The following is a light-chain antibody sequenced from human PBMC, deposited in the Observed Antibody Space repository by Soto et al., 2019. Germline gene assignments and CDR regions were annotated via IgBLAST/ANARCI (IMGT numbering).Light chain of an antibody. CDR3: HQHNSYPYT. J-gene: IGKJ2*01. V-gene: IGKV1-17*01. Sequence: DIQMTQSPSSLSASVGDRVTITCRASQGIRNELGWYQQKQGKAPKRLIYDATTFQGGDPSGFSGCGSGTEFTHIISSLQPEDFATYDCHQHNSYPYTFGQGTKVEI. CDR2: DAT. CDR1: QGIRNE.